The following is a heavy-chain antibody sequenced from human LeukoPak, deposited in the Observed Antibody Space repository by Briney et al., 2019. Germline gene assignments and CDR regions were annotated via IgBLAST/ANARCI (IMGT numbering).Heavy chain of an antibody. J-gene: IGHJ6*02. CDR3: ARGSAPARPVRYYYYYYGMDV. Sequence: GSSVKVSCKASGGTFSSYAISWVRQAPGQGLEWMGGIIPIFGTANYAQKFQGRVTITADESTSTAYMELSSLRSEDTAVYYCARGSAPARPVRYYYYYYGMDVWGQGTTVTASS. D-gene: IGHD6-6*01. CDR1: GGTFSSYA. V-gene: IGHV1-69*01. CDR2: IIPIFGTA.